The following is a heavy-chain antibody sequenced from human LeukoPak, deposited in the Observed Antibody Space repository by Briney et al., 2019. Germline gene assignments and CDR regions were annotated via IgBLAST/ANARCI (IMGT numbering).Heavy chain of an antibody. D-gene: IGHD6-13*01. V-gene: IGHV4-39*01. CDR2: IYYSGST. CDR3: ARAPGIAAAGTHFDF. CDR1: GGSISSSSYY. J-gene: IGHJ4*02. Sequence: PSETLSLTCTVSGGSISSSSYYWGWIRQPPGEGLEWIGNIYYSGSTYYNPSLKSRVTISVDTSKNQFSLKLSSVTAADTAVYYCARAPGIAAAGTHFDFWGQGTLVTVSS.